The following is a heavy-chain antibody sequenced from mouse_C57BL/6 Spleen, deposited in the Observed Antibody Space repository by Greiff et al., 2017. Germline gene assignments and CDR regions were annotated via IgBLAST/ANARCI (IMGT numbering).Heavy chain of an antibody. CDR2: IYPGDGDT. CDR1: GYAFSSYW. J-gene: IGHJ3*01. CDR3: SRGYVCSHFAY. V-gene: IGHV1-80*01. Sequence: QVQLQQSGAELVKPGASVKISCKASGYAFSSYWMNWVKQRPGQGLEWIGQIYPGDGDTNYNGKFKGKATLTADKSSSTAYMRLRSLTSEYSAVYFRSRGYVCSHFAYWGQGTLVTVSA. D-gene: IGHD1-1*01.